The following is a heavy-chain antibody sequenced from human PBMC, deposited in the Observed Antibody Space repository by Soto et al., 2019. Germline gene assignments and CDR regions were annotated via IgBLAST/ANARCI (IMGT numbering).Heavy chain of an antibody. V-gene: IGHV3-53*01. CDR2: MYVDGST. J-gene: IGHJ6*02. D-gene: IGHD6-19*01. CDR3: ARDGVSHTAVAGTQYYGMEV. CDR1: GFSVSGNS. Sequence: EVQLVASGGDLIQPGGSLRLSCGVSGFSVSGNSLSWVRQAPGKGLEWVSYMYVDGSTYYADSVRGRFTLSRDNSKNTLYLQMNNLRGEDTAVYYWARDGVSHTAVAGTQYYGMEVWGQGTTVTVSS.